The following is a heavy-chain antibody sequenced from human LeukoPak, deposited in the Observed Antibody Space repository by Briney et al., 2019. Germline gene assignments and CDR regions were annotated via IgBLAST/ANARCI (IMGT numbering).Heavy chain of an antibody. D-gene: IGHD2-21*01. CDR2: ISLAGQT. CDR1: GGSISGTNW. Sequence: SETLSLTCGVSGGSISGTNWWSWVRPPPGQGLEWIGEISLAGQTNYNPSLNGRVTMSLDKSSNQLSLHLTSVTAADTAVYYCARRIPTFFFDYWGQGTLVTVSS. J-gene: IGHJ4*02. V-gene: IGHV4/OR15-8*02. CDR3: ARRIPTFFFDY.